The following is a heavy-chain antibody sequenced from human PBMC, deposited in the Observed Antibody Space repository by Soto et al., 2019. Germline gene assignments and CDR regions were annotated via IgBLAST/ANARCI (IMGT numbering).Heavy chain of an antibody. Sequence: SLTCAVSSGSISSSNWWSWVRQPPGKGLEWIGEIYHSGSTNYNPSLKSRVTISVDKSKNQFSLKLSSVTAADTAVYYCARQITMVRGVISKLYAFDIWGQGTMVTVSS. J-gene: IGHJ3*02. V-gene: IGHV4-4*02. CDR1: SGSISSSNW. CDR3: ARQITMVRGVISKLYAFDI. CDR2: IYHSGST. D-gene: IGHD3-10*01.